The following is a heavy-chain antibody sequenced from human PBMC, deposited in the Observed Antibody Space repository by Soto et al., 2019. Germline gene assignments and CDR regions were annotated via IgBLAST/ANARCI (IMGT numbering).Heavy chain of an antibody. Sequence: QITLKESGPTLVKPTQTLTLTCTFSGFSLTTSPMGVGWIRQPPGKALEWLVVIYWDDDKRYSPTLKSRLTITKDTSKTQVVLTMTNTDPVDTATYSCAHRLSGYNWDGGYFDYWGQGALCHRLF. CDR1: GFSLTTSPMG. CDR3: AHRLSGYNWDGGYFDY. CDR2: IYWDDDK. V-gene: IGHV2-5*02. J-gene: IGHJ4*02. D-gene: IGHD1-1*01.